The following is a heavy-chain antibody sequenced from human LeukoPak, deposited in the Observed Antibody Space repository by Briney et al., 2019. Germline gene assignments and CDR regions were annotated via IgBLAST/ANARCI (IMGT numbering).Heavy chain of an antibody. CDR1: GFTFSSYS. Sequence: PGGSLRLSCAASGFTFSSYSMNWVRQAPGKGLXXXSSISSSSSYIYYADSVKGRFTISRDNAKNSLYLQMNSLRAEDTAVYYCARVQLEPRDAFDIWGQGTMVTVSS. CDR3: ARVQLEPRDAFDI. D-gene: IGHD1-1*01. V-gene: IGHV3-21*01. J-gene: IGHJ3*02. CDR2: ISSSSSYI.